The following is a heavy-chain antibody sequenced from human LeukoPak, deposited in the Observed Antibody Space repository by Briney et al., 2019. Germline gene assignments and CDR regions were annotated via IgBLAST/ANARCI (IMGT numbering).Heavy chain of an antibody. CDR3: ARGRIQLWVTYFDY. V-gene: IGHV3-23*01. J-gene: IGHJ4*02. CDR1: GFTFSSYG. CDR2: VTGNAGST. Sequence: PGGSLRLSCAASGFTFSSYGMSWVRQAPGKGLEWVSVVTGNAGSTYYADSVKGRFTISRDNSKNTLYLQMNSLRAEDTAVYYCARGRIQLWVTYFDYWGQGTLVTVSS. D-gene: IGHD5-18*01.